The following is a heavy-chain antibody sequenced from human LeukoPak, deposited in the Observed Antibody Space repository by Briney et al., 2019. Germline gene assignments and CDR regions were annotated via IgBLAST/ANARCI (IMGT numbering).Heavy chain of an antibody. CDR3: ARDGSGNWNSVWFDP. V-gene: IGHV1-2*02. J-gene: IGHJ5*02. Sequence: ASVTVSCKASGYTFTGYYMHWVRQAPGQGLEWMGWINPNSGGTNYAQTFQGRVTITRDTSISTAYMELSRLRSDDTAVYYCARDGSGNWNSVWFDPWGQGTLVTVSS. CDR1: GYTFTGYY. CDR2: INPNSGGT. D-gene: IGHD1-7*01.